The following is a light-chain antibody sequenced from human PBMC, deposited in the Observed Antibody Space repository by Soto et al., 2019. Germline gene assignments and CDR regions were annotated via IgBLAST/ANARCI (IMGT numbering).Light chain of an antibody. CDR1: SSDVGGYTY. J-gene: IGLJ1*01. V-gene: IGLV2-14*01. CDR2: DVS. Sequence: SVLTQPASVSGSPGQAITISCAGTSSDVGGYTYVSWYQQHPGKAPKFIIYDVSNRPSGVSNRFSGSKSGNTASLTISGLQAEDEADYCCSSYTTSNTRQIVFGTGTKVTVL. CDR3: SSYTTSNTRQIV.